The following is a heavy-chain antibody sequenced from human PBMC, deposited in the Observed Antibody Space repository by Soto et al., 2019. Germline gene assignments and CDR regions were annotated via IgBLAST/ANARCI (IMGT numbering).Heavy chain of an antibody. Sequence: SETLSLTCTVSGGSTSSDNYWSGIRQPPGKGLEWIGHIYYSGNTDYNPSLKSRLAISIDTPKNQISLKLSSVTAADTAVYYCATWEYENNAWKETWGQGTLVTVSS. CDR2: IYYSGNT. CDR3: ATWEYENNAWKET. CDR1: GGSTSSDNY. D-gene: IGHD1-26*01. J-gene: IGHJ5*02. V-gene: IGHV4-59*04.